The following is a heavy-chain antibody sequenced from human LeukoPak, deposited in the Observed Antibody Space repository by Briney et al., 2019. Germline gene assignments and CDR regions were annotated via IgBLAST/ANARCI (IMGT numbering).Heavy chain of an antibody. CDR2: ISGSGGST. J-gene: IGHJ4*02. CDR3: ARFYANEWELPH. V-gene: IGHV3-23*01. Sequence: PGGSLRLSCAASGFTFSSYAMSWVRQAPGKGLEWASAISGSGGSTYYADSVKGRFTISRDNSKNTLYLQMNSLRAEDTAVYYCARFYANEWELPHWGQGTLVTVSS. CDR1: GFTFSSYA. D-gene: IGHD1-26*01.